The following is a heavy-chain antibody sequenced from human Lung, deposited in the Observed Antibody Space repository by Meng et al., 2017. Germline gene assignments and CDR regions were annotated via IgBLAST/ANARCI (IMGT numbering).Heavy chain of an antibody. CDR3: ARERHSTIIRGVIDF. CDR2: INHGGST. CDR1: GGSISGPY. J-gene: IGHJ4*02. D-gene: IGHD3-10*01. Sequence: QLQHQSLGEGLLSPSANLSLTSACYGGSISGPYGSWIRQSPAKGLEWIGKINHGGSTNYNPSLESRVTISVDTPKNQFSLRLTSMTVADTAVYYCARERHSTIIRGVIDFWGQGALVTVSS. V-gene: IGHV4-34*01.